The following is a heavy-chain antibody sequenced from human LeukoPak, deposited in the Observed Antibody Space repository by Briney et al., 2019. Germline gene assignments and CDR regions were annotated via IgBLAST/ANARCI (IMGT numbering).Heavy chain of an antibody. CDR3: ARVYGRLNRRNWFDP. CDR1: GGSISSGGYS. J-gene: IGHJ5*02. V-gene: IGHV4-30-4*07. CDR2: IYYSGST. Sequence: KASETLSLTCAVSGGSISSGGYSWSWIRQPPGKGLEWIGYIYYSGSTYYNPSLKSRVTISVDTSKNQFSLKLSSVTAADTAVYYCARVYGRLNRRNWFDPWGQGTLVTVSS. D-gene: IGHD1-26*01.